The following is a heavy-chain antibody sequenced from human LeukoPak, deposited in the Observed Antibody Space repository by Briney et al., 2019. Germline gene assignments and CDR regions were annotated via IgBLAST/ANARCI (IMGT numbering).Heavy chain of an antibody. CDR3: ARDAMVRGIDY. CDR1: GGSISSGGYY. CDR2: IYYSGST. J-gene: IGHJ4*02. V-gene: IGHV4-31*03. D-gene: IGHD3-10*01. Sequence: SETLSLICTVSGGSISSGGYYWSWIRQHPGKGLKWIGYIYYSGSTYYNPSLKSRVTISVDTSKNQFSLKLRSVTAADTAVYYCARDAMVRGIDYWGQGTLVTVSS.